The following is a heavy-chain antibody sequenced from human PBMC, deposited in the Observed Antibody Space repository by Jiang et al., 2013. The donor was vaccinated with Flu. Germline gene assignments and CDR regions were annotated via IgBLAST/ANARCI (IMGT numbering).Heavy chain of an antibody. D-gene: IGHD2-2*01. V-gene: IGHV1-18*04. CDR1: GYTFTSYG. Sequence: SGAEVKKPGASVKVSCKASGYTFTSYGISWVRQAPGQGLEWMGWISAYNGNTNYAQKLQGRVTMTTDTSTSTAYMELRSLRSDDTAVYYCAREVGDIVVVPAATRSYYYYGMDVWGQGTTVTVSS. CDR2: ISAYNGNT. CDR3: AREVGDIVVVPAATRSYYYYGMDV. J-gene: IGHJ6*02.